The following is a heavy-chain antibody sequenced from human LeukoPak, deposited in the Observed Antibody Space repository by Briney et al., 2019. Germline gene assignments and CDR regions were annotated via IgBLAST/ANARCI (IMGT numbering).Heavy chain of an antibody. V-gene: IGHV3-21*01. CDR1: GFTFSSYS. CDR3: ARDTNDYSSSWLFDY. J-gene: IGHJ4*02. D-gene: IGHD6-13*01. Sequence: PGGSLRLSCAASGFTFSSYSMNWVRQAPGKGLEWVSSISSSSSYIYYADSVKGRCTISRDNAKNSLYLQMNSLRAEDTAVYYCARDTNDYSSSWLFDYWGQGTLVTVSS. CDR2: ISSSSSYI.